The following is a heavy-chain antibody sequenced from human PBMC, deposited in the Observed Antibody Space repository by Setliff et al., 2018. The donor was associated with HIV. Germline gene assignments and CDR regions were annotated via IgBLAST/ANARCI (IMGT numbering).Heavy chain of an antibody. D-gene: IGHD3-22*01. Sequence: SETLSLTCTVSGGSISSGSYYWGWIRQPPGKGLEWIGSIYNSGSTYYNPSLKSRIIISSDTSKNQISLKLSSVTAADAAVYYCASRVYYYGSSGYLREEGFDPWGQGTLVTVSS. V-gene: IGHV4-39*01. J-gene: IGHJ5*02. CDR3: ASRVYYYGSSGYLREEGFDP. CDR2: IYNSGST. CDR1: GGSISSGSYY.